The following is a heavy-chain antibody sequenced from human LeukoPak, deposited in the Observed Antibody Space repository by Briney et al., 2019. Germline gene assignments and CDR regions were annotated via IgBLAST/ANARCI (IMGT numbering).Heavy chain of an antibody. J-gene: IGHJ5*02. V-gene: IGHV1-69*06. CDR3: ARDRRYGSGRQLWFDP. Sequence: ASVKVSCKASGGTFSSYAISWVRQAPGQGLEWMGGIIPIFGTANYAQKFQGRVTITADKSTSTAYMELSSLRSEDTAVYYCARDRRYGSGRQLWFDPWGQGTLVTVSS. CDR1: GGTFSSYA. CDR2: IIPIFGTA. D-gene: IGHD3-10*01.